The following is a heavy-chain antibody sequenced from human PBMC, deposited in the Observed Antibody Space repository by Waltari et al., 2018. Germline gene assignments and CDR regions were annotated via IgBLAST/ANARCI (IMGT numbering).Heavy chain of an antibody. CDR3: AKVGAFDI. V-gene: IGHV3-9*01. CDR2: ISWNSGSI. J-gene: IGHJ3*02. Sequence: EVQLVESGGGLVQPGRSLRLSCAASGFTFDDYAMHWVRQAPGKGLEWVSGISWNSGSIGYADSVKGRFTISRDNAKNSLYLQMNSLRAEDTALYYCAKVGAFDIWGQGTMVTVSS. CDR1: GFTFDDYA.